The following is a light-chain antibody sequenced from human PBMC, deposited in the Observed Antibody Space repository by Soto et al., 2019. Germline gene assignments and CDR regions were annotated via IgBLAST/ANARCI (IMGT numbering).Light chain of an antibody. Sequence: EIVLTQSPGTLCLSRGERATLSCRASQSVSSYLAWYQQKPGQAPRLLIYDASNRATGIPARFSGSGSGTDFTLTISSLEPEDFAVDYCQQRSNWPPYTLGQGTKLEIK. V-gene: IGKV3-11*01. CDR1: QSVSSY. J-gene: IGKJ2*01. CDR2: DAS. CDR3: QQRSNWPPYT.